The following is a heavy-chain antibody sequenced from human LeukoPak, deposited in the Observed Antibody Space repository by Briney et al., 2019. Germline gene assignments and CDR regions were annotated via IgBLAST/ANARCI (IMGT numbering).Heavy chain of an antibody. J-gene: IGHJ4*02. Sequence: GASVTVSFTASGYIFTIYDINWVRQATGQGLEWMGWMNPNSGNTGYAQNFQGRVTMTRNTATRTAYMELSSLRAEDTAVYYCARGRHDSSGSTKGGDYWGQGTLVTVSS. V-gene: IGHV1-8*01. CDR2: MNPNSGNT. CDR3: ARGRHDSSGSTKGGDY. CDR1: GYIFTIYD. D-gene: IGHD3-22*01.